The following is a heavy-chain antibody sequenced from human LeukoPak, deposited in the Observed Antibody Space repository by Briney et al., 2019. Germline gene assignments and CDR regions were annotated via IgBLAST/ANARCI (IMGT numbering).Heavy chain of an antibody. V-gene: IGHV3-23*01. CDR2: ISGSGGST. D-gene: IGHD6-25*01. CDR1: GFTVSTNY. CDR3: AKDPRGYSSGY. J-gene: IGHJ4*02. Sequence: GGSLRLSCAASGFTVSTNYMSWVRQTPGKGLAWVSAISGSGGSTYYADSVKGRFTISRDNTKNTQYLEMNSLRAEDTAVYYCAKDPRGYSSGYWGQGPLVTVS.